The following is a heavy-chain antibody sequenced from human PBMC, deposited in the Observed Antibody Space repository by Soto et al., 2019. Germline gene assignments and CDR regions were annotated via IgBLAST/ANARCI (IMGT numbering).Heavy chain of an antibody. J-gene: IGHJ4*02. D-gene: IGHD3-9*01. CDR1: GFSLSTSGVG. CDR3: AHSGGDILTGYYVNFDY. V-gene: IGHV2-5*02. CDR2: IYWDDDK. Sequence: QITLKESGPTLVKPTQTLTLTCTFSGFSLSTSGVGVGWIRQPPGKALEWLALIYWDDDKRYSPSLKSRLTITKDTSKHQVVLTMTNMDPVDTATYYCAHSGGDILTGYYVNFDYWGQGTLVTVSS.